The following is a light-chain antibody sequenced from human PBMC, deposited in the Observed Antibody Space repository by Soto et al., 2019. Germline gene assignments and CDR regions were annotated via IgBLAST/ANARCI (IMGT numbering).Light chain of an antibody. Sequence: EIVLTQSPATLSLSPGERATLSCRASQSVGSNYLAWYQQKPGQAPRLLIYGASSRATGIPDRFSGSGSATDFTLTISRLEPEDFAVYYCQQYCCLPKTFGQGTKVEVK. CDR3: QQYCCLPKT. CDR2: GAS. V-gene: IGKV3-20*01. J-gene: IGKJ1*01. CDR1: QSVGSNY.